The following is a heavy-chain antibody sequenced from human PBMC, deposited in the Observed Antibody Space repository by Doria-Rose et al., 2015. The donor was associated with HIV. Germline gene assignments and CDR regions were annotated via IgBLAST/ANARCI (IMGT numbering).Heavy chain of an antibody. J-gene: IGHJ4*02. CDR3: ARHAYHYGSGSYWGVDY. Sequence: QLVESGAEVKRPGESLKISCKGSGYSFTNYWIGWVRQMPGKGLEWMGVIYPDDSDARYSPSFQGQVTISADKSTSTAFLQWSSLKASDSALYYCARHAYHYGSGSYWGVDYWGQGSLVTVSP. CDR2: IYPDDSDA. D-gene: IGHD3-10*01. CDR1: GYSFTNYW. V-gene: IGHV5-51*01.